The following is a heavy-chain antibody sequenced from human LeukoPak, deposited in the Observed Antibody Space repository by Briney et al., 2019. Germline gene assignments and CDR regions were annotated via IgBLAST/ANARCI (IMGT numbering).Heavy chain of an antibody. V-gene: IGHV4-30-4*01. J-gene: IGHJ3*02. CDR3: ARWEVRLNAFEM. CDR2: IYYSGST. Sequence: SQTLSLTCTVSGGSISSGDYYWSWIRQPPGKGLEWIGYIYYSGSTYYNPSLKIRVTISVDTSKNQFSLKLSSVTAADTAVYYCARWEVRLNAFEMWGQGTMVTVSS. CDR1: GGSISSGDYY. D-gene: IGHD3-10*01.